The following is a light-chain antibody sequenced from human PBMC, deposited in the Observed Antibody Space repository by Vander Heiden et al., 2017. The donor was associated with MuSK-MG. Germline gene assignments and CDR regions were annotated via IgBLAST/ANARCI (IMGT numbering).Light chain of an antibody. Sequence: EIVLTQSPATLSLSPGERATLSCRASQSVSSYLAWYQQKPGQDPRLLIYDASNRATGLTDRLSGSGSGTDFTRTISSLETDDCEGDDGQPHRTFGQGTKVXIK. J-gene: IGKJ1*01. CDR3: QPHRT. CDR1: QSVSSY. V-gene: IGKV3-11*01. CDR2: DAS.